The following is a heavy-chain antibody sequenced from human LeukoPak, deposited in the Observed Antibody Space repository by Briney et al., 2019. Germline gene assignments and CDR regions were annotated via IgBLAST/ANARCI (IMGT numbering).Heavy chain of an antibody. CDR3: AKGFEYSSPFDY. D-gene: IGHD6-6*01. CDR1: GFTVAINY. V-gene: IGHV3-53*05. Sequence: RTGGSLRLSCAASGFTVAINYVSWVRQAPGKGLEWVSLIDRDGNTYYGDSVKGRFTISRDNSKNTLYLQMNSLRAEDTAVYYCAKGFEYSSPFDYWGQGTLVTVSS. J-gene: IGHJ4*02. CDR2: IDRDGNT.